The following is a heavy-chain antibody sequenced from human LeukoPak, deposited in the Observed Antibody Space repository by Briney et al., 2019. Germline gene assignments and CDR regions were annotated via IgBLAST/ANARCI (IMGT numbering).Heavy chain of an antibody. J-gene: IGHJ3*02. CDR1: GGSIGSYY. CDR3: ARGGRFGGHDAFDI. V-gene: IGHV4-59*01. Sequence: SETLSLTCTVSGGSIGSYYWNWIRQPPGKGLEYIGYIYYSGSANYNPSLKGRVTISVDTSKNQFSLKLSSVTAADTAVYYCARGGRFGGHDAFDIWGQGTMVTVSS. CDR2: IYYSGSA. D-gene: IGHD3-10*01.